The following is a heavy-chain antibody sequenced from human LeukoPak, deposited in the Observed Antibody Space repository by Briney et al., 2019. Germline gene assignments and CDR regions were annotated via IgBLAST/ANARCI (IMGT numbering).Heavy chain of an antibody. CDR2: ISSSGSTI. J-gene: IGHJ6*03. CDR3: ARGHYFYYMDV. V-gene: IGHV3-48*03. Sequence: GGSLRLSCAASGFTFSSYEMNWVRQAPGKGLEWVSYISSSGSTIYYADSVKGRFTISRDNAKNSLFLQVNSLRAEDTAVYYCARGHYFYYMDVWGKGTTVTISS. CDR1: GFTFSSYE.